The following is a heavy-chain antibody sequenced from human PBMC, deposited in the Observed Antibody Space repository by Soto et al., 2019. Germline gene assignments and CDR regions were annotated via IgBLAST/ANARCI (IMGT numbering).Heavy chain of an antibody. J-gene: IGHJ6*03. D-gene: IGHD2-15*01. Sequence: GGSLRLSCAASGFTFSSYSMNWVRQAPGKGLEWVSSISSSSSYIYYADSVKGRFTISRDNAKNSLYLQMNSLRAEDTAVYYCANLVVVVAATPHYMDVWGKGTTVTVSS. CDR1: GFTFSSYS. V-gene: IGHV3-21*01. CDR3: ANLVVVVAATPHYMDV. CDR2: ISSSSSYI.